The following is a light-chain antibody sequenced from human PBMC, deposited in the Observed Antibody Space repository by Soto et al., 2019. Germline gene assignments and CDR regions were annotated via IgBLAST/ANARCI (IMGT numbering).Light chain of an antibody. CDR2: GGS. CDR3: QQYSSSRT. J-gene: IGKJ1*01. V-gene: IGKV3-20*01. CDR1: RTVHSN. Sequence: EIVMTQSPATVSVSPGDRATLSCRASRTVHSNVAWYQHKPGQAPRLLIYGGSSRATGIPVRFSGSGSETDFTLTITRLEPEDFAVYYCQQYSSSRTFGQGTKVDIK.